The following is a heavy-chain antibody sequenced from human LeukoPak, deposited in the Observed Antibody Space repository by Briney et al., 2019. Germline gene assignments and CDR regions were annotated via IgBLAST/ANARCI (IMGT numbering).Heavy chain of an antibody. CDR1: GGSFSGYY. J-gene: IGHJ5*02. V-gene: IGHV4-34*01. Sequence: SETLSLTCAVYGGSFSGYYWSWIRQPPGKGLEWIGEINHSGSINYNPSLKSRVTISVDTSKNQFSLKLSSVTAADTAVYYCARGLDYYDSSGSGSWFDPWGQGTLVTVSS. D-gene: IGHD3-22*01. CDR3: ARGLDYYDSSGSGSWFDP. CDR2: INHSGSI.